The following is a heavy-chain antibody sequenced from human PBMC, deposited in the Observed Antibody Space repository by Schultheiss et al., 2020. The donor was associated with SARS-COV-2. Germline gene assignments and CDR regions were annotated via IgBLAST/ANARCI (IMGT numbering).Heavy chain of an antibody. CDR1: GYTFTSYD. CDR2: MNPNSGNT. J-gene: IGHJ5*02. CDR3: ARGEFGIAVAGFDP. Sequence: ASVKVSCKASGYTFTSYDINWVRQATGQGLEWMGWMNPNSGNTGYAQKFQGRVTMTRNTSISTAYMELSSLRSEDTAVYYCARGEFGIAVAGFDPWGQGTLVTVSS. D-gene: IGHD6-19*01. V-gene: IGHV1-8*01.